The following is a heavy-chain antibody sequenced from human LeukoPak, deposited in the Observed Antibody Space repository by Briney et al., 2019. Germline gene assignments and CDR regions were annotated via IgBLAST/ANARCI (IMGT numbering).Heavy chain of an antibody. J-gene: IGHJ4*02. CDR1: GCSISSYY. Sequence: PSETLSLTCTVSGCSISSYYWSWIRQPPGKGLEWIGYIYYSGSTNYNPSLKRRVTISVDTSKNQFSLKLSSVTAADTAVYYCAGGGSYRWDYYFDSWGQGTLVTVSS. CDR2: IYYSGST. CDR3: AGGGSYRWDYYFDS. V-gene: IGHV4-59*01. D-gene: IGHD3-16*02.